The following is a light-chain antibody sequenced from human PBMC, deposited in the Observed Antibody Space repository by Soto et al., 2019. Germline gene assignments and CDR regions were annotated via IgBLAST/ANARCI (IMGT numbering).Light chain of an antibody. CDR1: QSVSRSY. Sequence: EIVLTQSPGTLSLSPGERATLSCRASQSVSRSYLAWYQQKPGQAPRLLIYDASSRATGIPDRFSGSGSGTDFTLTISSLQSEDFAVYYCQQYNNWPPVTFGQGTKVEIK. V-gene: IGKV3-20*01. CDR2: DAS. CDR3: QQYNNWPPVT. J-gene: IGKJ1*01.